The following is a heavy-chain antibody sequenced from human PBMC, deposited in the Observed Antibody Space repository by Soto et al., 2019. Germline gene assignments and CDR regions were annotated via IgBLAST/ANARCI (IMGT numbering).Heavy chain of an antibody. D-gene: IGHD2-2*01. V-gene: IGHV4-31*03. CDR3: AGDASSTANWIDP. CDR2: IYLTGKT. Sequence: SETLSLICTVSGDANYIGGYYWTWIPQHPGKGLEWIGYIYLTGKTYYNPSLESRVTMSVDTSKNQFSLKVASVTAADTAVYYCAGDASSTANWIDPWGQGALVTVSS. J-gene: IGHJ5*02. CDR1: GDANYIGGYY.